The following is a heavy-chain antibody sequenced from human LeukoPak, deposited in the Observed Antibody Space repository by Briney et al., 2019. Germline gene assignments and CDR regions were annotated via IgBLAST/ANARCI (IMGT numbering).Heavy chain of an antibody. D-gene: IGHD6-19*01. CDR1: GFTFSTYG. CDR2: ISYDGSNK. Sequence: GRSLRLSCAASGFTFSTYGMHWVRQAPGKGLEWVTVISYDGSNKYYADSVKGRFTISRDNSKNTLYLQMNSLRPEDTAVYYCAKDLSWLVRLDNHGPDYWGQGTLVTVSS. J-gene: IGHJ4*02. V-gene: IGHV3-30*18. CDR3: AKDLSWLVRLDNHGPDY.